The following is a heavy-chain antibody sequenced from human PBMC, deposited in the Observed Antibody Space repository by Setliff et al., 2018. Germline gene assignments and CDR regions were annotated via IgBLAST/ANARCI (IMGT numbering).Heavy chain of an antibody. J-gene: IGHJ3*02. D-gene: IGHD3-22*01. CDR2: INPNSGGS. CDR1: GYTFTDYY. Sequence: SVKVSCKASGYTFTDYYMHWVRQAPGQGLEWMGWINPNSGGSTYAQKFQGRVTMTRDTSISTAYMELSRLRSDDTAVYYCARDVFPYHYEGAFDIWGQGTMVTVSS. V-gene: IGHV1-2*02. CDR3: ARDVFPYHYEGAFDI.